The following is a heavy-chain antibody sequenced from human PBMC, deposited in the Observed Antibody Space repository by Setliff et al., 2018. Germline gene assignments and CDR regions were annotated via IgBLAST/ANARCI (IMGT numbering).Heavy chain of an antibody. Sequence: SETLSLTCTVSGGSISSGGYYWSWIRQHPGKGLEWIGYIYYSGSTYYNPSHKSRVTISVDTSKNQFSLKLSSVTAADTAVYYCARDRRIVGARHAFDIWGQGTMVTVSS. D-gene: IGHD1-26*01. CDR3: ARDRRIVGARHAFDI. V-gene: IGHV4-31*02. J-gene: IGHJ3*02. CDR2: IYYSGST. CDR1: GGSISSGGYY.